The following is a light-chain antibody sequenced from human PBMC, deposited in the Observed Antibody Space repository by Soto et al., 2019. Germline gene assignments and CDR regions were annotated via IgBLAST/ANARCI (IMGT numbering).Light chain of an antibody. CDR1: QSLVFTDGITY. Sequence: DVVLTQSPLSLPVTLGQPASISCRSTQSLVFTDGITYLNWFHQRPVQSPRRLIDKVSIRNSGVPERFSGTGSGTYFTLIISRVEAEDVGVYYCMQGRYWPRGTFGQGTRVEIE. V-gene: IGKV2-30*01. CDR2: KVS. J-gene: IGKJ1*01. CDR3: MQGRYWPRGT.